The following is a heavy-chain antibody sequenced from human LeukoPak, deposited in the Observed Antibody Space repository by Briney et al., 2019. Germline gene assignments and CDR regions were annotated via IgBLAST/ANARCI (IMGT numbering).Heavy chain of an antibody. D-gene: IGHD6-19*01. CDR2: ISSSTSYI. Sequence: SGGSLRLSCVASGFTFSSYSMNWVRLAPGKGLEWVSSISSSTSYIYYADSVKGRFTISRDNAENSLYLQMNSLRAEDTAVYYCARGHSSGWYGYAFDVWGQGTMVTASS. V-gene: IGHV3-21*01. CDR1: GFTFSSYS. J-gene: IGHJ3*01. CDR3: ARGHSSGWYGYAFDV.